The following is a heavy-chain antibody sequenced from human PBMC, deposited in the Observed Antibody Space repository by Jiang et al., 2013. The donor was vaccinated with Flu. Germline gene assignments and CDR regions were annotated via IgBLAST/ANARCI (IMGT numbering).Heavy chain of an antibody. CDR2: INPSGGST. J-gene: IGHJ5*02. Sequence: GQGLEWMGIINPSGGSTSYAQKFQGRVTMTRDTSTSTVYMELSSLRSEDTAVYYCAREGTMVRGPKNGGFDPWGQGTLVTVSS. V-gene: IGHV1-46*01. D-gene: IGHD3-10*01. CDR3: AREGTMVRGPKNGGFDP.